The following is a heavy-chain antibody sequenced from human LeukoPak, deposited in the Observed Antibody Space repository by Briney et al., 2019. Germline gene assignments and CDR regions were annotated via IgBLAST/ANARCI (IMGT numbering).Heavy chain of an antibody. CDR1: GGSISSGSYY. V-gene: IGHV4-61*02. J-gene: IGHJ4*02. CDR3: ARGEYSGYDLFDY. Sequence: SQTLSLTCTVSGGSISSGSYYWNWIRQPAGKGLEWIGRIYTSGTTNYNPSLKSRVTISVDTSKNQFSLKLSSVTAADTAVYYCARGEYSGYDLFDYWGQGTLVTVSS. D-gene: IGHD5-12*01. CDR2: IYTSGTT.